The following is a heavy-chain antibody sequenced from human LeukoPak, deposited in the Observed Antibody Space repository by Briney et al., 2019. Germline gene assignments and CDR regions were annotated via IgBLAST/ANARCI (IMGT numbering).Heavy chain of an antibody. V-gene: IGHV3-21*01. D-gene: IGHD3-22*01. CDR3: ARDDYDSSGYYY. CDR2: ISSSSSYI. J-gene: IGHJ4*02. Sequence: GGSLRLSCAASGFTFSSYSMNWVRQAPGKGLEWVSSISSSSSYIYYADSVRGRFTISRDNAKNSLYLQMNSLRAEDTAVYYCARDDYDSSGYYYWGQGTLVTVSS. CDR1: GFTFSSYS.